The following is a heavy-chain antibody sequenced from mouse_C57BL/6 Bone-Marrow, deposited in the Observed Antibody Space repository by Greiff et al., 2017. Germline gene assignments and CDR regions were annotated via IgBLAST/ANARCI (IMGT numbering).Heavy chain of an antibody. V-gene: IGHV1-82*01. CDR2: IYPGDGGT. CDR1: GYAFSSSW. Sequence: VQLQESGPELVKPGASVKISCKASGYAFSSSWMNWVKQRPGKGLEWIGRIYPGDGGTNYTGKFKGKATLTADKSSSTAYMQLSRLTSEDSAVYFCARAEDYGGDYWGQGTSVTGSS. CDR3: ARAEDYGGDY. D-gene: IGHD2-4*01. J-gene: IGHJ4*01.